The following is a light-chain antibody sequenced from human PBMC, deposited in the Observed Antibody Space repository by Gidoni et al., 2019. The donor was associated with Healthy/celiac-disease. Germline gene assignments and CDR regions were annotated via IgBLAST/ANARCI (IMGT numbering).Light chain of an antibody. J-gene: IGLJ2*01. CDR1: SSDVGGYNY. CDR2: DVS. V-gene: IGLV2-14*03. CDR3: SSNKSRSTLDVV. Sequence: QSALTQPASVSGSPGQSITISCTGTSSDVGGYNYVSWYQQHPGKAPKLMVYDVSKRPSGVSNRFSSSKAGNTGSLTISGLQGGDEADYYCSSNKSRSTLDVVFGGGTKLTVL.